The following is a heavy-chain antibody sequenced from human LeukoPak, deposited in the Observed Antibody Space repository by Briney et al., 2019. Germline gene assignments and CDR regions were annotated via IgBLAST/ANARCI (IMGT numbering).Heavy chain of an antibody. CDR2: IYYSGST. Sequence: PSETLSLTCTVSGGSISSYYWSWIRQPPGKGLEWIGYIYYSGSTNYNPSLKSQVTISVDTSKNQFSLKLSSVTAADTAVYYCARQGSSGWGYYYCGMDVWGQGTTVTVSS. CDR1: GGSISSYY. J-gene: IGHJ6*02. CDR3: ARQGSSGWGYYYCGMDV. D-gene: IGHD6-19*01. V-gene: IGHV4-59*08.